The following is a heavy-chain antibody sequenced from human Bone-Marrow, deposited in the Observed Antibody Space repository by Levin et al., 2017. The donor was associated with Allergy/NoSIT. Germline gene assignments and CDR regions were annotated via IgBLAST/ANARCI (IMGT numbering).Heavy chain of an antibody. CDR1: GFSFSNYG. CDR2: ISYDGSKK. CDR3: AKDYYRGDMVTTVSTGPAGY. J-gene: IGHJ4*02. Sequence: QAGGSLRLSCTASGFSFSNYGMHWVRQAPGKGLEWVAVISYDGSKKYYADSVKGRFTISRDNSKNTLYLQMNSLRVEDTAVYHCAKDYYRGDMVTTVSTGPAGYWGQGILVTVTS. D-gene: IGHD4-11*01. V-gene: IGHV3-30*18.